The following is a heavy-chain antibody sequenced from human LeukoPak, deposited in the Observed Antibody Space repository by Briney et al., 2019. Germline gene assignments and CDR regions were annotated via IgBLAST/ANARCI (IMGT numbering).Heavy chain of an antibody. CDR1: GFTFSSYS. Sequence: GGSLRLSCAASGFTFSSYSMNWVRQAPGKGLEWVSYISSSSSTIYYADSVKGRFTISRDNAKNSLYLQMNSLRAEDTAVYYCARDPWGIGVVTPYYFDYWGQGTLVTVSS. J-gene: IGHJ4*02. CDR3: ARDPWGIGVVTPYYFDY. CDR2: ISSSSSTI. D-gene: IGHD3-3*01. V-gene: IGHV3-48*01.